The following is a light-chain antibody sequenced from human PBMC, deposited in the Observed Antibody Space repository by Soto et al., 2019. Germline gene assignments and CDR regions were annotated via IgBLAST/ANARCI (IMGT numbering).Light chain of an antibody. Sequence: EIVMTQSPSTLSVSPWERSTLSFGASQSVSSNYLAWYQQKPGQAPRLLIYGASSRATGIPARFSGSGSGTEFTLTISSLQSEDFAVYYCQQYNNWPPITFGQGTRLEIK. CDR3: QQYNNWPPIT. CDR1: QSVSSN. CDR2: GAS. V-gene: IGKV3D-15*01. J-gene: IGKJ5*01.